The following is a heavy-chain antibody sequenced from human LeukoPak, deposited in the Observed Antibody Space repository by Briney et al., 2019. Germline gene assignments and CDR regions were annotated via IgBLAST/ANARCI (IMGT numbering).Heavy chain of an antibody. CDR1: GYSISTGYY. CDR2: FYHGGST. D-gene: IGHD6-13*01. J-gene: IGHJ4*02. CDR3: ARGIAAAGTMNYDY. Sequence: SETLSLTCTVSGYSISTGYYWDWIRQPPGKGLEWIGTFYHGGSTYYNPSLKSRVTISVDTSKNQFSLKLSSVTAADTAVYYCARGIAAAGTMNYDYWGQGTLVTVSS. V-gene: IGHV4-38-2*02.